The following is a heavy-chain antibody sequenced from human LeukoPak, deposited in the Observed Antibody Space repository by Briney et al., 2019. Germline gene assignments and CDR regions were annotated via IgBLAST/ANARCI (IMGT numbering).Heavy chain of an antibody. D-gene: IGHD3-10*01. CDR2: IIPILGIA. Sequence: SVKVSCKASGGTFSSYAISWVRQAPGQGLEWMGRIIPILGIANYAQKFQGRVTITADKSTSTAYMELSNLRSEDTAVYYCARDFSTYGSGSGYFDYWGQGTLVTVSS. CDR3: ARDFSTYGSGSGYFDY. V-gene: IGHV1-69*04. CDR1: GGTFSSYA. J-gene: IGHJ4*02.